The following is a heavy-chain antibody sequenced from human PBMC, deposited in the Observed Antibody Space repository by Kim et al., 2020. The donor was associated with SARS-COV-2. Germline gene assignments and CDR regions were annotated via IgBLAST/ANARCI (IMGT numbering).Heavy chain of an antibody. J-gene: IGHJ6*02. V-gene: IGHV3-23*01. D-gene: IGHD2-15*01. CDR2: INVGGDGP. CDR1: GFTSTTYF. Sequence: GGSLRLSCAASGFTSTTYFMNWVRQTPGKGLEWISAINVGGDGPNYAHSVKGRFTISRDNYKNTVYLQMNSLRAEDTAVYYCAKGARLTPGDLDVWGQGTTVTVSS. CDR3: AKGARLTPGDLDV.